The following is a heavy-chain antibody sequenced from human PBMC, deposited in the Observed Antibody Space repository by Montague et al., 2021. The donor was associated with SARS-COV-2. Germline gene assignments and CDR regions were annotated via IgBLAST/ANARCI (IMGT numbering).Heavy chain of an antibody. J-gene: IGHJ4*02. CDR2: IYSSGST. CDR3: ARDYSHCSGGSCVFDY. V-gene: IGHV4-4*07. Sequence: SETLSLTCTVSGGSISNYYWSWIRQPAGKGLEWIGRIYSSGSTNYNPSLKSRISMSVDTSKNQFSLKLSSVTAADTAIYYCARDYSHCSGGSCVFDYGGQGTRVTVSS. D-gene: IGHD2-15*01. CDR1: GGSISNYY.